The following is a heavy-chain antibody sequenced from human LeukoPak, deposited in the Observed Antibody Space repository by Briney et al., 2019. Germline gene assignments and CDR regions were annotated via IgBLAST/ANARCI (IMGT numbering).Heavy chain of an antibody. J-gene: IGHJ5*02. CDR1: GGTFSSYA. D-gene: IGHD3-10*01. CDR2: IIPIFGTA. Sequence: ASVKVSCKASGGTFSSYAISWVRQAPGQGLEWMGGIIPIFGTANYAQKFQGRVTITADESTSTAYMELSSLRSEDTAVYYCATFKRTIWFGELLFANWFDPWGQGTLVTVSS. V-gene: IGHV1-69*13. CDR3: ATFKRTIWFGELLFANWFDP.